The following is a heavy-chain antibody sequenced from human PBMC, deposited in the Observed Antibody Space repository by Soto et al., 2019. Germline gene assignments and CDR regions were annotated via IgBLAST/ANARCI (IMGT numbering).Heavy chain of an antibody. CDR1: GGSFSGYY. CDR2: INHSGST. V-gene: IGHV4-34*01. Sequence: PSETLFLTCAVYGGSFSGYYWSWIRQPPGKGLEWIGEINHSGSTNYNPSLKSRVTISVDTSKNQFSLKLSSVTAADTAVYYCARGNRRTGIVVVITTSSPFDYWGQGTLVTVSS. CDR3: ARGNRRTGIVVVITTSSPFDY. D-gene: IGHD3-22*01. J-gene: IGHJ4*02.